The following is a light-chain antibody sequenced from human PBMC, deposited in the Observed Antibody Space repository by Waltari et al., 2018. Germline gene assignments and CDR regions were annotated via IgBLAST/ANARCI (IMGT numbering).Light chain of an antibody. V-gene: IGLV2-8*01. CDR2: EVS. Sequence: QSALTHPPSASGPPGQSVTISCTGTSSDVRGYNYSSWYQHHPGKAPKLMIYEVSKRPSGVPDRFSGSKSGNTASLTVSGLQAEDEADYYCSSYAGSNIWVFGGGTKLTVL. J-gene: IGLJ3*02. CDR1: SSDVRGYNY. CDR3: SSYAGSNIWV.